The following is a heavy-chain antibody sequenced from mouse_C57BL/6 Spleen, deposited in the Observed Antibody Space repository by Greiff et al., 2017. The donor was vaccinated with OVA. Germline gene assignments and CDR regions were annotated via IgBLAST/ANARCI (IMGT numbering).Heavy chain of an antibody. CDR2: ISSGSSTI. Sequence: EVKLMESGGGLVKPGGSLKLSCAASGFTFSDYGMHWVRQAPEKGLEWVAYISSGSSTIYYADTVKGRFTISRDNAKNTLFLQMTSLRSEDTAMYYCAKWGYAMDYWGQGTSVTVSS. J-gene: IGHJ4*01. CDR3: AKWGYAMDY. CDR1: GFTFSDYG. V-gene: IGHV5-17*01.